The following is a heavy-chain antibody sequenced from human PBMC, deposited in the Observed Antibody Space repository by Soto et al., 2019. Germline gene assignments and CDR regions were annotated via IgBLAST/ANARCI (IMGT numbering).Heavy chain of an antibody. D-gene: IGHD6-6*01. V-gene: IGHV3-30*18. J-gene: IGHJ4*02. CDR2: ISYDGSNN. CDR3: AKGGKQLAAFDY. CDR1: GFTFSSYG. Sequence: QVQLVESGGGVVQPGRSLRLSCAASGFTFSSYGMHWVRQAPGKGLEWVAVISYDGSNNYYADSVKGRFTISRDNSKNPLYLQMNSLRAEDTAVYYCAKGGKQLAAFDYWGQGTLVTVSS.